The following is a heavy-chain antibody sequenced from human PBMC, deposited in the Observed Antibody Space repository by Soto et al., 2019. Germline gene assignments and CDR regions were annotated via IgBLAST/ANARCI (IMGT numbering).Heavy chain of an antibody. J-gene: IGHJ3*02. Sequence: GGYLRLSCAASGFTFSSYWMSWVRQAPGKGLEWVANIKQDGSEKYYVDSVKGRFTISRDNAKNSLYLQMNSLRAEDTAVYYCASLYYDVLTGYSQDACDIWGQGTMVTVSS. CDR1: GFTFSSYW. CDR2: IKQDGSEK. V-gene: IGHV3-7*01. CDR3: ASLYYDVLTGYSQDACDI. D-gene: IGHD3-9*01.